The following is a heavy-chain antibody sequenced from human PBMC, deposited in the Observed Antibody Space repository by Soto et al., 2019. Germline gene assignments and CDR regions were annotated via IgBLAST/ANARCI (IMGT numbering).Heavy chain of an antibody. CDR1: GGSFSGYY. CDR2: INHSGST. CDR3: AREGGFRVRVVRNWFDP. D-gene: IGHD3-10*01. Sequence: QVQLQQWGAGLLKPSETLSLTCAVYGGSFSGYYWSWIRQPPGQGLEWIGEINHSGSTNYNPSLKSRVTISVDTSKNQFSLKLSAVTAADKAVYYCAREGGFRVRVVRNWFDPRGQGTLVTGSS. J-gene: IGHJ5*02. V-gene: IGHV4-34*01.